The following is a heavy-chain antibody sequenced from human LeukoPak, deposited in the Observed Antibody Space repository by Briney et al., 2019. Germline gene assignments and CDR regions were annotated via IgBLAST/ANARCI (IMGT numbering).Heavy chain of an antibody. J-gene: IGHJ4*02. Sequence: PGGSLRLSCAASGFTFISDDMNWVRQAPGKGLEWVSVLYSDGKTKYTDSVQGRFTISIDNSNNTLYLEMNSLSPDDTAVYYCARGVEPLAANTLAYWGQGTLVTVSS. D-gene: IGHD1-14*01. CDR1: GFTFISDD. V-gene: IGHV3-53*01. CDR3: ARGVEPLAANTLAY. CDR2: LYSDGKT.